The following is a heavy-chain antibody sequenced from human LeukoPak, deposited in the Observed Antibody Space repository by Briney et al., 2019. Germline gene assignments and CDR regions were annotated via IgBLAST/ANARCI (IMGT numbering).Heavy chain of an antibody. CDR3: ARDGSAFDI. D-gene: IGHD1-1*01. CDR2: IYTSGST. CDR1: GGSFSGYY. J-gene: IGHJ3*02. Sequence: PSETLSLTCAVHGGSFSGYYWSWIRQPAGKGLEWIGRIYTSGSTNYNPSLKSRVTVSVDTSKNQFSLKLSSVTAADTAVYYCARDGSAFDIWGQGTMVTVSS. V-gene: IGHV4-4*07.